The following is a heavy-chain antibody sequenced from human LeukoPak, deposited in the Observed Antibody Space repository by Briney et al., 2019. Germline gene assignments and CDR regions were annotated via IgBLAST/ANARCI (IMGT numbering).Heavy chain of an antibody. D-gene: IGHD2-2*01. J-gene: IGHJ4*02. CDR3: AKAFLYCSSTSCLFDH. V-gene: IGHV3-23*01. CDR2: ISGSGGST. CDR1: GFTFSSYA. Sequence: GGSLRLSCAASGFTFSSYAMSWVRQAPGKGLEWVSAISGSGGSTYYADSVKGRFTISRDNSKNTLFLQMNSLRAEDTAVYYCAKAFLYCSSTSCLFDHWGQGTLVTVSS.